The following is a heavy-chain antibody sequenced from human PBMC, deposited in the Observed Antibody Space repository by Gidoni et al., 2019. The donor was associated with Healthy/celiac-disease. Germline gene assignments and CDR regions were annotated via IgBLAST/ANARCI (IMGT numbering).Heavy chain of an antibody. CDR2: ISAYNGNT. CDR3: ARGKGIAGGFDP. J-gene: IGHJ5*02. Sequence: QVQLVQSGAEVKKPGASVKVPCKASGYTVTSYGIRWVRQAPGQGLEWMGWISAYNGNTNYAQKLQGRVTMTTDTSTSTAYIELRSLRSDDTAVDSCARGKGIAGGFDPWGQGTLVTVSS. CDR1: GYTVTSYG. V-gene: IGHV1-18*01. D-gene: IGHD6-13*01.